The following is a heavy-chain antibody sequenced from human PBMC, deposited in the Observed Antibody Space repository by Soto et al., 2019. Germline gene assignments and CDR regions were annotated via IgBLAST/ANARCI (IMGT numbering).Heavy chain of an antibody. CDR1: GLTVSHNY. J-gene: IGHJ6*02. Sequence: PGGSLRLSCVASGLTVSHNYMAWVRQAPEMGLEWVSILYTEVTTYYADSVKGRFTISRDSSKNTLFLQMDSLRAEDTAVYYCVRPRPSGENYGMDVWGQGTRVTVSS. CDR2: LYTEVTT. V-gene: IGHV3-53*01. D-gene: IGHD3-16*01. CDR3: VRPRPSGENYGMDV.